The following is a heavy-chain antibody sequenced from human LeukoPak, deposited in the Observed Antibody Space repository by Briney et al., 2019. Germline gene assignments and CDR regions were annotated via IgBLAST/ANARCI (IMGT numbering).Heavy chain of an antibody. CDR1: GGSISSYY. J-gene: IGHJ4*02. D-gene: IGHD1-7*01. CDR2: IYYSGST. Sequence: TSETLSLTCTVSGGSISSYYWSWIRQPPGKGLEWIGYIYYSGSTNYNPSLKSRVTISVDTSKNQFSLKLSSVTAADTAVYYCARETSVARSFDYWGQGTLVTVS. V-gene: IGHV4-59*01. CDR3: ARETSVARSFDY.